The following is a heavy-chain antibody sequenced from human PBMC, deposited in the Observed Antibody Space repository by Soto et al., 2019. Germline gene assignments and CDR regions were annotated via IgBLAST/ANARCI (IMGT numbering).Heavy chain of an antibody. CDR1: GFTFSSYA. CDR3: ARDTLTSAFDI. Sequence: PGGSLRLSCAASGFTFSSYAMHWVRQAPGKGLEWVAVISYDGSNKYYADSVKGRFTISRDNAKNSLYLQMNSLRAEDTAVYYCARDTLTSAFDIWGQGTMVTVSS. D-gene: IGHD4-4*01. CDR2: ISYDGSNK. J-gene: IGHJ3*02. V-gene: IGHV3-30-3*01.